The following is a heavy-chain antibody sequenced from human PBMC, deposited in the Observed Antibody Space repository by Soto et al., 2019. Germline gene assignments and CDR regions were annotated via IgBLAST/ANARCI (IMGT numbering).Heavy chain of an antibody. V-gene: IGHV1-46*01. CDR2: INPSGGST. Sequence: ASVKVSCKASGYTFTSYYMHWVRQAPGQGLEWMGIINPSGGSTSYAQKFQGRVTMTRDTSTSTVYMELSSLRSEDTAVYYCARDERYYDFWSGKYYYYGMDVWGQGTTVTVSS. CDR3: ARDERYYDFWSGKYYYYGMDV. CDR1: GYTFTSYY. J-gene: IGHJ6*02. D-gene: IGHD3-3*01.